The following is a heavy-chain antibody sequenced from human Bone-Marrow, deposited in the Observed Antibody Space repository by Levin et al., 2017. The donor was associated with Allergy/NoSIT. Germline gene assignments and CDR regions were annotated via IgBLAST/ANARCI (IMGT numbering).Heavy chain of an antibody. CDR2: IKQDGSEK. D-gene: IGHD3-10*01. V-gene: IGHV3-7*04. CDR1: EFTFTTFW. J-gene: IGHJ4*02. CDR3: ARSSGGYFDS. Sequence: SCTASEFTFTTFWMSWVRQVPGKGLEWVANIKQDGSEKYYADSVKGRFTVSRDNAKNSVCLQMSSLRAEDTAVYYCARSSGGYFDSWGQGTLVTVSS.